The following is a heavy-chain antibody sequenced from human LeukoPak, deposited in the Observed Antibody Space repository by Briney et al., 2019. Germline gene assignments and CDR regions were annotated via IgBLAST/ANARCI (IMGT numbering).Heavy chain of an antibody. V-gene: IGHV4-4*07. J-gene: IGHJ4*02. Sequence: PSETLSLTCSVSGGSISHYYWSWIRQPAGKGLEWIGRIYTSGSTNYNPSLRSRVTMSVDTSKNQFSLRLRPVTAADTAVYYCARVSWEGDRWYPDFEYWGQGTLVTVSS. D-gene: IGHD6-13*01. CDR3: ARVSWEGDRWYPDFEY. CDR1: GGSISHYY. CDR2: IYTSGST.